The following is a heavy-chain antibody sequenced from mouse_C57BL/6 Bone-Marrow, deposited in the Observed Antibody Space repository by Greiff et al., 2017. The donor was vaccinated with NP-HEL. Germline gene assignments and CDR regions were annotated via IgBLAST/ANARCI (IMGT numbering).Heavy chain of an antibody. V-gene: IGHV1-74*01. Sequence: QVQLQHSGAELVKPGASVKVSCKASGYTFTSYWMHWVKQRPGQGLEWIGRIHPSDSDTNYNQKFKGKATLTVDKSSSTAYMQLSSLTSEDSAVYYCAPLYYGSSCWYFDVWGTGTTVTVSS. CDR2: IHPSDSDT. D-gene: IGHD1-1*01. J-gene: IGHJ1*03. CDR3: APLYYGSSCWYFDV. CDR1: GYTFTSYW.